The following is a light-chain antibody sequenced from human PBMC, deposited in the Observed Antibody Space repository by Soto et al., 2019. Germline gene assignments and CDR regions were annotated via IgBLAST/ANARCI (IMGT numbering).Light chain of an antibody. J-gene: IGKJ5*01. V-gene: IGKV3-15*01. CDR1: QSVADN. CDR2: GAS. CDR3: QQYNYWPIT. Sequence: EVVMTQSPATLSVSPGERFTLSCRSSQSVADNLAWFQQKTGQGPRLLIYGASTRATGIPARFSGSGSETDFTLTVSSLRSEESAVYDCQQYNYWPITFGQWTRLEIK.